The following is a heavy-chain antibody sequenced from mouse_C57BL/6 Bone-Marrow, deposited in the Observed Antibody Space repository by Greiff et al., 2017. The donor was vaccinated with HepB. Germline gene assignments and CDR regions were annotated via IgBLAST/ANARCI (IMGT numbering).Heavy chain of an antibody. CDR3: ARYDGFHYAMDY. V-gene: IGHV5-17*01. CDR1: GFTFSDYG. J-gene: IGHJ4*01. CDR2: ISSGSCTI. Sequence: DVQLVESGGGLVKPGGSLKLSCAASGFTFSDYGMHWVRQAPEKGLEWVAYISSGSCTIYYADTVKGRFTISRDNAKNTLFLQMTSLRSEDTAMYYCARYDGFHYAMDYWGQGTSVTVSS. D-gene: IGHD2-3*01.